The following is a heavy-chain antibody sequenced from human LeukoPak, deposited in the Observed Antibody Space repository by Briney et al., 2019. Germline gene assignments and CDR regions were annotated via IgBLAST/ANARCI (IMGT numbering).Heavy chain of an antibody. CDR2: IYYSGST. D-gene: IGHD3-16*02. CDR3: ARRMITFGGVIVFDY. V-gene: IGHV4-59*08. J-gene: IGHJ4*02. CDR1: GGSISSYY. Sequence: SETLSLTCTVSGGSISSYYWSWIRQPPGKGLEWIGYIYYSGSTNYNPSLKGRVTISVDTSKNQFSLKLSSVTAADTAVYYCARRMITFGGVIVFDYWGQGTLVTVSS.